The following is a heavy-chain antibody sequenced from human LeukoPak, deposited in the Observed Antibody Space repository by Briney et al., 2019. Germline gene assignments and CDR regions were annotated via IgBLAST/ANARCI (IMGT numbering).Heavy chain of an antibody. CDR2: ISWDGGSR. D-gene: IGHD3-22*01. CDR3: AKDLDSSGYRFYFRH. CDR1: GFSFDEYT. J-gene: IGHJ1*01. Sequence: GGSLRLSCAASGFSFDEYTLHWVRQAPGKGLEWVSLISWDGGSRDYADSVKGRFTISRDNSKNSLYLQMNSLRTEDTALYNCAKDLDSSGYRFYFRHWGQGTLVTVSS. V-gene: IGHV3-43*01.